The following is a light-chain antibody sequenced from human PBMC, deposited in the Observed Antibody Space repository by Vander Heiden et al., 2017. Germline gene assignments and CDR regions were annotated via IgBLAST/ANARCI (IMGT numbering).Light chain of an antibody. J-gene: IGLJ2*01. V-gene: IGLV2-8*01. CDR1: SSDVGGYNH. Sequence: QSALTQPPSASGSPGQSVTISCTGTSSDVGGYNHVSWYQQHPGEAPKIMIYEVIKRPSGVPDRFSGSKSGSTASLTVSGLQAEDEADYHCSSITGGNNLVFGGGTKLTVL. CDR2: EVI. CDR3: SSITGGNNLV.